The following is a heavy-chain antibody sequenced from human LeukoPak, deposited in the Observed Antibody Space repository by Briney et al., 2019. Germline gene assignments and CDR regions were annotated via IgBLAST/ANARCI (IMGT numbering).Heavy chain of an antibody. Sequence: GGTLRLSCAVSGFTFSSYAMSWVRQAPGKGLEWVSAISGSGDITYYADSVKGRFTISRDNSKNTLYLQMNSLRADDTAVYYCARDPILSGYDFWGQGTLVTVSS. D-gene: IGHD5-12*01. CDR2: ISGSGDIT. V-gene: IGHV3-23*01. CDR1: GFTFSSYA. J-gene: IGHJ4*02. CDR3: ARDPILSGYDF.